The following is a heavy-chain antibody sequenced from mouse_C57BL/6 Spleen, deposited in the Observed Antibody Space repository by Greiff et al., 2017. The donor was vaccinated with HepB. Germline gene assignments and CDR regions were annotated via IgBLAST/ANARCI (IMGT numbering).Heavy chain of an antibody. D-gene: IGHD1-1*01. Sequence: VMLVESGAELVKPGASVKISCKASGYAFSSYWMNWVKQRPGKGLEWIGQIYPGDGDTNYNGKFKGKATLTADKSSSTAYMQLSSLTSEDSAVYFCARTYYGSSSFDYWGQGTTLTVSS. CDR3: ARTYYGSSSFDY. J-gene: IGHJ2*01. CDR1: GYAFSSYW. V-gene: IGHV1-80*01. CDR2: IYPGDGDT.